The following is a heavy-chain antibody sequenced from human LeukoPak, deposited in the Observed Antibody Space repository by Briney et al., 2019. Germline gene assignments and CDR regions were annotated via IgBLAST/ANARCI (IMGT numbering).Heavy chain of an antibody. D-gene: IGHD3-10*01. Sequence: ASVKVSCKASGYTFTSYYMHWVRQAPGQGLEWMGIINPSGGSTIYAQKFQGRVTMTEDTSTDTAYMELSSLRSEDTAVYYCATDLWFGDQGYWGQGTLVTVSS. V-gene: IGHV1-46*01. CDR1: GYTFTSYY. CDR2: INPSGGST. J-gene: IGHJ4*02. CDR3: ATDLWFGDQGY.